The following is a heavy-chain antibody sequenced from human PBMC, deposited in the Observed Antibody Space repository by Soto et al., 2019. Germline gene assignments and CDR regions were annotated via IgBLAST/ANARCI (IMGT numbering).Heavy chain of an antibody. CDR1: GGSISSGDYY. D-gene: IGHD3-16*02. J-gene: IGHJ5*02. CDR3: ARASRRLVLDP. Sequence: TSETLSLTRTVSGGSISSGDYYWSWIRQPPGKGLEWIGYIYYSGSTYYNPSLKSRVTISVDTSKNQFSLKLSSVTAADTAVYYCARASRRLVLDPWGQGTLVTVSS. V-gene: IGHV4-30-4*01. CDR2: IYYSGST.